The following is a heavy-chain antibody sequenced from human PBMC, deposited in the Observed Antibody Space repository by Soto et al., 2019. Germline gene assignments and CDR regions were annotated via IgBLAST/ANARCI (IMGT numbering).Heavy chain of an antibody. Sequence: SVKVSCKASGDTFSRYIITWVRQAPGQGLEWMGRIIPILGITNHAQKFQVRVTITADKSTGTAYMELSSLRSDDTAVYYCARGIGEAGKNYFDYWGQGTLVTVSS. CDR1: GDTFSRYI. J-gene: IGHJ4*02. CDR3: ARGIGEAGKNYFDY. V-gene: IGHV1-69*10. D-gene: IGHD6-13*01. CDR2: IIPILGIT.